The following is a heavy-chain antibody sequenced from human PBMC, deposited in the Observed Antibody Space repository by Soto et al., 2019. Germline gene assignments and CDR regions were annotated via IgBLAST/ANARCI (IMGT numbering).Heavy chain of an antibody. D-gene: IGHD3-22*01. J-gene: IGHJ4*02. CDR2: LCSGGSS. CDR1: GLTVSRNY. CDR3: AHSSGHHYYFDS. V-gene: IGHV3-53*01. Sequence: EQLVESGGGLIQPGGSLRISCAFSGLTVSRNYMSWVRQAPGKGLDWVSVLCSGGSSSYAESVKGRFTISRDSSKNILFLQMNSLRPEDTAIYYCAHSSGHHYYFDSWGQGTLVTVSS.